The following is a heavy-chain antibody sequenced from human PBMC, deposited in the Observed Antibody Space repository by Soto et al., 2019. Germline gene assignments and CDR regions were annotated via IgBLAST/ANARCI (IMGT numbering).Heavy chain of an antibody. Sequence: PLEILSLTCTVSGGSIISYYWSWIRQPPGKGLEWIGYIYYSGSTNYNPSLKSRVTISVDTSKNQFSLKLSSVTAADTAVYYCARRYGASFDYWGQGTLVTVSS. CDR3: ARRYGASFDY. CDR2: IYYSGST. V-gene: IGHV4-59*01. J-gene: IGHJ4*02. CDR1: GGSIISYY. D-gene: IGHD4-17*01.